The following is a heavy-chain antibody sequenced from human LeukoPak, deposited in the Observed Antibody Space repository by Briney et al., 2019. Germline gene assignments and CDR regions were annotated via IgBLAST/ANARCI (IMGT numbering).Heavy chain of an antibody. V-gene: IGHV4-39*07. D-gene: IGHD2-2*01. J-gene: IGHJ6*03. CDR3: VRTTEGYCRSTSCYDFSYSYYMDV. Sequence: SETLSLTCTVSGGSISSSSYYWGWIRQPPGKGLEWIGNIYYSGSTHYNPSLKSRVSISVDTSKNQFSLKLSSVTAADTAVYYCVRTTEGYCRSTSCYDFSYSYYMDVWGKGTTVTISS. CDR1: GGSISSSSYY. CDR2: IYYSGST.